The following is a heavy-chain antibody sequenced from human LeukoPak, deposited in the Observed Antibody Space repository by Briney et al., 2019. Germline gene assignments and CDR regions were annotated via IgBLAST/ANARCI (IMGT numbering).Heavy chain of an antibody. CDR2: ISGSTGRT. Sequence: GGSLRLSCAASGFTFSDYYMSWVRQAPGKGLEWVSAISGSTGRTYYADSVKGRFTISRENSKNTLYLQMNNLRAEDTAVYYCAPRVVGSAPFDYWGQGTLVTVSS. D-gene: IGHD2-15*01. J-gene: IGHJ4*02. CDR3: APRVVGSAPFDY. CDR1: GFTFSDYY. V-gene: IGHV3-23*01.